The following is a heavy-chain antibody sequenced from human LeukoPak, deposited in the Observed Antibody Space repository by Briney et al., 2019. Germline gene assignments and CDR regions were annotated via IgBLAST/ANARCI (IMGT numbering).Heavy chain of an antibody. V-gene: IGHV4-39*07. CDR2: IFYSGST. J-gene: IGHJ3*02. CDR3: AGPGDGYNRGAFDI. CDR1: GGSISTSNY. D-gene: IGHD5-24*01. Sequence: SETLSLTCTVSGGSISTSNYWGWIRQPPGKGLEWIGNIFYSGSTYYSPSLKSRVTISLDTSRNQFSLKLSSVTAADTAVYYCAGPGDGYNRGAFDIWGQGTMVTVSS.